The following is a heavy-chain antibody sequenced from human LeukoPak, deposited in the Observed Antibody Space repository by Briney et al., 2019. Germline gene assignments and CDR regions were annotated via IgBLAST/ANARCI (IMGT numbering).Heavy chain of an antibody. Sequence: ASVKVSCKASGYTFTSYGISWVRQAPGQGLEWMGWISAYNGNTNYARKLQGRVTMTTDTSTSTAYMELRSLRSDDTAIYYCAKTPDHRGYFAVFDYWGQGTLVTVSS. CDR2: ISAYNGNT. CDR1: GYTFTSYG. D-gene: IGHD3-22*01. J-gene: IGHJ4*02. V-gene: IGHV1-18*01. CDR3: AKTPDHRGYFAVFDY.